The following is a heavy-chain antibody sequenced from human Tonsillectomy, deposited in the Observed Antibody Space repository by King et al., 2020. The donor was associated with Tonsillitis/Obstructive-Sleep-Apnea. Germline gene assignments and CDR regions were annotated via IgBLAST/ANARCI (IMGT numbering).Heavy chain of an antibody. CDR3: AKDLIIAESGTPGDAFNI. CDR1: GFTFDDYA. Sequence: QLVQSGGGLVQPGRSLRLSCAASGFTFDDYAMYWVRQAPGKGLEWVSGISWNSGTIAYADSVKGRFTISRDNAKNSLYLQMNSLRTEDTALYHCAKDLIIAESGTPGDAFNIWGQGTMVTVSS. D-gene: IGHD6-19*01. J-gene: IGHJ3*02. CDR2: ISWNSGTI. V-gene: IGHV3-9*01.